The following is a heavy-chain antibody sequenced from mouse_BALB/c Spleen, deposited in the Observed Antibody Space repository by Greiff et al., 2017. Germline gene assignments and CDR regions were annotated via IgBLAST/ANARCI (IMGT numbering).Heavy chain of an antibody. Sequence: EVQLQQSGAELVKPGASVKLSCTASGFNIKDTYMHWVKQRPEQGLEWIGRIDPANGNTKYDPKFQGKATITADTSSNTAYLQLSSLTSEDTAVYYCARFQDYYAMDDWGQGTSVTVSS. CDR3: ARFQDYYAMDD. CDR2: IDPANGNT. CDR1: GFNIKDTY. J-gene: IGHJ4*01. D-gene: IGHD3-2*02. V-gene: IGHV14-3*02.